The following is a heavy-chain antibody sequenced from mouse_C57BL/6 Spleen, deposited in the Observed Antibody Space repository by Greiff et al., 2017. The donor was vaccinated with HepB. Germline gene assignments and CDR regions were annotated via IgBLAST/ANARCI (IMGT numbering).Heavy chain of an antibody. CDR3: ARRSLVTTGDYFDY. CDR1: GFTFSDYG. Sequence: EVQRVESGGGLVKPGGSLKLSCAASGFTFSDYGMHWVRQAPEKGLEWVAYISSGSSTIYYADTVKGRFTISRDNAKNTLFLQMTSLRSEDTAMYYCARRSLVTTGDYFDYWGQGTTLTVSS. V-gene: IGHV5-17*01. J-gene: IGHJ2*01. D-gene: IGHD2-2*01. CDR2: ISSGSSTI.